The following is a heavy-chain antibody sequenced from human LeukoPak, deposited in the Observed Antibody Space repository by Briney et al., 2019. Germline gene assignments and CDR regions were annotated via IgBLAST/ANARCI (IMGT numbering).Heavy chain of an antibody. CDR2: IRSEGGGGTA. CDR1: GFTFSAAW. D-gene: IGHD3-3*01. J-gene: IGHJ6*03. V-gene: IGHV3-15*01. Sequence: GGSRRLSCATSGFTFSAAWMSWVRQAPGTGLEWIGLIRSEGGGGTADYAAPVKGRFTISRDDSRNTVYLQMNSLQTEDTAVYYCTWIHRAFGIAVNDYYYYMAVWGKGTTVTVSS. CDR3: TWIHRAFGIAVNDYYYYMAV.